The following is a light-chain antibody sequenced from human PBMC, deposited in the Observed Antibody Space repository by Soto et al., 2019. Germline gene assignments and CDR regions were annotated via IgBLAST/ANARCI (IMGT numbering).Light chain of an antibody. J-gene: IGKJ4*01. CDR3: QQRSNWPLT. V-gene: IGKV3-11*01. CDR2: DAS. Sequence: IMWTQSPATLSLSPGERATLSCRASQSVSSYLAWYQQKPGQAPRLLIYDASNRATGVPARFSGSGSGTDFTLTISSLEPEDFAVYYCQQRSNWPLTFGGGTKVDI. CDR1: QSVSSY.